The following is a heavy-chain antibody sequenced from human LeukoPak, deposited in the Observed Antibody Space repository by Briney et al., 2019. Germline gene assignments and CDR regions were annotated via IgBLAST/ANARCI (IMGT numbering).Heavy chain of an antibody. CDR2: ISSSSSYI. D-gene: IGHD5-18*01. Sequence: GGSLRLLCAASGFTFSSYSMNWVRQAPGKGLEWVSSISSSSSYIYYADSVKGRLAISRDNDKNSLYLQMNSLRAEDTAVYYCARESVDTAMVPARYFDYWGQGTLVTVSS. V-gene: IGHV3-21*01. CDR3: ARESVDTAMVPARYFDY. CDR1: GFTFSSYS. J-gene: IGHJ4*02.